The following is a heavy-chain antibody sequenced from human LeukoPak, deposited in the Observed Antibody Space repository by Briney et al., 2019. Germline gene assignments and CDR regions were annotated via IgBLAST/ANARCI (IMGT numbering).Heavy chain of an antibody. CDR2: INTNTGNP. Sequence: GASVKVSCKASGYTFTSYAMNWVRQAPGQGLEWMGWINTNTGNPTYAQGFTGRFVFSLDTSVSTAYLQISSLKAEDTAVYYCASGYYYDSSGYPLDFDYWGQGTLVTASS. CDR1: GYTFTSYA. D-gene: IGHD3-22*01. J-gene: IGHJ4*02. V-gene: IGHV7-4-1*02. CDR3: ASGYYYDSSGYPLDFDY.